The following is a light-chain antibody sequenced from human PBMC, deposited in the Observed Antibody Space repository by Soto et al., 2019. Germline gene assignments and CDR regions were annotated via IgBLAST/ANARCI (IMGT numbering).Light chain of an antibody. J-gene: IGLJ3*02. CDR1: SSDVGGYNF. CDR3: CSYADSHTWV. Sequence: QSVLTQPRSVSGSPGQSVTISCTGSSSDVGGYNFVSWYQQHPGKAPKVMIFDVSRRPSGVPDRFSGSKSGNTASLTISGLQAEDEADYYCCSYADSHTWVFGGGTKVTVL. CDR2: DVS. V-gene: IGLV2-11*01.